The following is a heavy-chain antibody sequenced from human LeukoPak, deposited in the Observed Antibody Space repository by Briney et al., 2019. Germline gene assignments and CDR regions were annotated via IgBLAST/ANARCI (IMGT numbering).Heavy chain of an antibody. D-gene: IGHD7-27*01. CDR2: IWYDGSNK. CDR1: GFAASEFTFSSYG. V-gene: IGHV3-33*01. J-gene: IGHJ2*01. CDR3: TRGLGLWYFDL. Sequence: GGSLRLSCAAPGFAASEFTFSSYGMHWVRQAPGKGLEWVAVIWYDGSNKYYADSVKGRFTISRDNSKNTLYLQMNSLRAEDTAVYYCTRGLGLWYFDLWGRGTLVTVSS.